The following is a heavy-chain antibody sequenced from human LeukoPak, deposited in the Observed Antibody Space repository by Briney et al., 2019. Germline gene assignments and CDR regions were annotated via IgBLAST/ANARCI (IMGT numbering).Heavy chain of an antibody. CDR3: ATYWNYGY. Sequence: PGGSLRLSCGASGFSFSYYWMTWVRQSPRKGLEWVANIKYDGSEKYYVESVKGRFTISRDNAKNSLYLQMNSLRAEDTAVYYCATYWNYGYWGQGTLVTVSS. CDR2: IKYDGSEK. CDR1: GFSFSYYW. D-gene: IGHD1-7*01. J-gene: IGHJ4*02. V-gene: IGHV3-7*01.